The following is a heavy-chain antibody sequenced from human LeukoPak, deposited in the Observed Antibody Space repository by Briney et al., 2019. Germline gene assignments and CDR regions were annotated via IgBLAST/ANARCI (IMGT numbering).Heavy chain of an antibody. CDR3: AKRGYYYESSGYYYFDY. CDR2: ITGSGGTT. V-gene: IGHV3-23*01. D-gene: IGHD3-22*01. Sequence: GGSLRLSCAASGFTFSSHAMSWVRQAPGQGLEWVSTITGSGGTTYYADPVKGRFTISRDNSESTLYLQMNTLRAEDTALYYCAKRGYYYESSGYYYFDYWGQGSLVTVSS. J-gene: IGHJ4*02. CDR1: GFTFSSHA.